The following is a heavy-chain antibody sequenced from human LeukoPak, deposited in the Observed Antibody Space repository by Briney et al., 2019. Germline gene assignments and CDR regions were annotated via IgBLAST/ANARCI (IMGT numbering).Heavy chain of an antibody. Sequence: SETLSLTCTVSGGSISSSNYYWGWIRQPPGGGLEWIGYIYYSGSTYYNPSLKSRVTMSVDTSKNQFSLKLSSVTAADTAVYYCARYYSGSYGFDYWGQGTLVTVSS. J-gene: IGHJ4*02. CDR1: GGSISSSNYY. D-gene: IGHD1-26*01. CDR3: ARYYSGSYGFDY. V-gene: IGHV4-39*01. CDR2: IYYSGST.